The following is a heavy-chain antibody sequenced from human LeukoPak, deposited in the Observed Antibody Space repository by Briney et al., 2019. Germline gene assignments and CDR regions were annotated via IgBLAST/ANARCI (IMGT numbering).Heavy chain of an antibody. CDR1: GFTFSSYG. V-gene: IGHV3-30*02. D-gene: IGHD2-15*01. J-gene: IGHJ3*02. Sequence: PGGSLRLSCAASGFTFSSYGMHWVRQAPGKGLEWVAFIRYDGSNKYYADSVKGRFTIPRDNSKNTLYLQMNSLRAEDTAVYYCANFPGYCSGGSCYSGAFDIWGQGTMVTVSS. CDR3: ANFPGYCSGGSCYSGAFDI. CDR2: IRYDGSNK.